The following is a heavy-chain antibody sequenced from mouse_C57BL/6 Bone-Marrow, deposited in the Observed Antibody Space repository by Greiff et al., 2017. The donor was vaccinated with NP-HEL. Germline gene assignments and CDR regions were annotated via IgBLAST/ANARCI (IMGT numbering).Heavy chain of an antibody. V-gene: IGHV1-81*01. J-gene: IGHJ3*01. CDR3: ARDYGSSYVAWFAY. D-gene: IGHD1-1*01. Sequence: VQLQQSGAELARPGASVKLSCKASGYTFTSYGISWVKQRTGQGLEWIGEIYPRSGNTYYTEKFKGKATLTADKSSSTAYMELRSLTSEDSAVYFCARDYGSSYVAWFAYWGQGTLVTVSA. CDR2: IYPRSGNT. CDR1: GYTFTSYG.